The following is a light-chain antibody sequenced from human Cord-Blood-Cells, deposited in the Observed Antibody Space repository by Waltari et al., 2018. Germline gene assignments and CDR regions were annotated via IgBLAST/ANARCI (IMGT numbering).Light chain of an antibody. Sequence: DIVMTQTPLSLSVTPGQPASISCKSSQSLLHSDGKTYLYWYLQKPGQAPQLLIYEVSNLFSGVPDRFSGSGSGTDFTLKISRVEAEDVGVYYCMQCIQLPLTFGGGTKVEIK. CDR1: QSLLHSDGKTY. CDR3: MQCIQLPLT. V-gene: IGKV2D-29*01. J-gene: IGKJ4*01. CDR2: EVS.